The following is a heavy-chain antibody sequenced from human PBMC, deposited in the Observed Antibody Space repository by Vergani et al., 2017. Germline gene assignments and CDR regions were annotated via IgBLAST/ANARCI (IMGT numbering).Heavy chain of an antibody. V-gene: IGHV3-30*02. J-gene: IGHJ4*02. CDR3: AKHFRGWGIDY. D-gene: IGHD3-16*01. CDR2: IQFDGSNQ. CDR1: GFTLSNYD. Sequence: QVHLVESGGGVVQPGRSLRLSCATSGFTLSNYDMQWIRQGPGKGLEFVAFIQFDGSNQYYAASVKGRFTLSRDFSKNTLYLQMNSLRTDDTATYYCAKHFRGWGIDYWGQGTQVIVSS.